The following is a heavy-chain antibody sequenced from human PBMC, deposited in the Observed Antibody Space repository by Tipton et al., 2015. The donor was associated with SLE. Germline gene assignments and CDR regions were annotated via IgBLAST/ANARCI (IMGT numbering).Heavy chain of an antibody. J-gene: IGHJ3*02. Sequence: LSLTCTVSGGSIISSGYYWGWIRQPPGKGLEWIGSMYYSGSTYYNPSLKSRVTISVDTSKNQFSLKLSSVTAADTAVYYCARHRTESRITIFGVMDAFDIWGQGTMVTVSS. CDR2: MYYSGST. CDR1: GGSIISSGYY. D-gene: IGHD3-3*01. CDR3: ARHRTESRITIFGVMDAFDI. V-gene: IGHV4-39*01.